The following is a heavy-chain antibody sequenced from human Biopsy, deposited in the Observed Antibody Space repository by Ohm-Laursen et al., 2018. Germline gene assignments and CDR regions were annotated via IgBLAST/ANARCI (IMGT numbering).Heavy chain of an antibody. J-gene: IGHJ4*02. CDR2: IVPILGHL. V-gene: IGHV1-69*04. D-gene: IGHD3-3*01. CDR1: GGPSTNYA. CDR3: AADADGYYTEFDY. Sequence: SVKVSCKASGGPSTNYAFSWVRQAPGQGQEWVGRIVPILGHLNYAQRFQGRVSITADKSTSYVYMELSRLTSGDTAVYYCAADADGYYTEFDYWGPGTLVTVSS.